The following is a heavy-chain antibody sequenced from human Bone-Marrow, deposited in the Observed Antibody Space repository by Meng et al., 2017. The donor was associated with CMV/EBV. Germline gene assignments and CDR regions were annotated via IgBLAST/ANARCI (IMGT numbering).Heavy chain of an antibody. D-gene: IGHD2-21*02. CDR2: INEAGTVK. CDR3: ASEWWGPEY. J-gene: IGHJ4*02. Sequence: GESLKISCAASGFTFTNYWMTWVRQAPGKGLEWVANINEAGTVKHYVDSVKGRFTMSRDNSKNSVFLQMIGLRTEDTAVYYCASEWWGPEYWGQGTLVTVSS. CDR1: GFTFTNYW. V-gene: IGHV3-7*01.